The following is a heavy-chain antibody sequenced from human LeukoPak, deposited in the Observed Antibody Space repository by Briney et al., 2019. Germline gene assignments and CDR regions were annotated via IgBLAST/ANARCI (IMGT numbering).Heavy chain of an antibody. Sequence: SQTLSLTCTVSGGSISSGGYYWSWIRQHPGKGLEWIGYIYYSGSTYYNPSLKSRVTISVDTSKNQFSLKLSSVTAADTAVYYCANYYDSSGYYRVVGYFDHWGQGTLVTVSS. D-gene: IGHD3-22*01. CDR2: IYYSGST. CDR3: ANYYDSSGYYRVVGYFDH. V-gene: IGHV4-31*03. CDR1: GGSISSGGYY. J-gene: IGHJ4*02.